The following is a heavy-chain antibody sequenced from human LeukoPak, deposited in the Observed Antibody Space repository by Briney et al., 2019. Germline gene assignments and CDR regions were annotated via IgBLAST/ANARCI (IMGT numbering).Heavy chain of an antibody. D-gene: IGHD2-2*01. J-gene: IGHJ5*02. V-gene: IGHV3-23*01. CDR1: GFTFSSYA. Sequence: GGSLRLSCAASGFTFSSYAMSWVRQAPGKGLEWVSAITGTGGSTYYADSVKGWFTISRANSKNTLYLQMNSLRAEDTAVYYCATRGYCSGTSCYAPQPWGQGTLVTVSS. CDR2: ITGTGGST. CDR3: ATRGYCSGTSCYAPQP.